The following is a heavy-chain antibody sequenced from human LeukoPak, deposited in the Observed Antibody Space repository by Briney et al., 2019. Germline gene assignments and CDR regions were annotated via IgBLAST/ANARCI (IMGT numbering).Heavy chain of an antibody. Sequence: SETLSLTCTVSGGSFSSGSYYWSWIRQPPGKGLEWIGYIYYSGYTNYNPSLKSRLTMSIDTSNNQFSLKLTSVTAADTAIYYCATWAYTSSWSNWFDPWGQGTLVTVSS. CDR3: ATWAYTSSWSNWFDP. J-gene: IGHJ5*02. V-gene: IGHV4-61*01. D-gene: IGHD6-13*01. CDR1: GGSFSSGSYY. CDR2: IYYSGYT.